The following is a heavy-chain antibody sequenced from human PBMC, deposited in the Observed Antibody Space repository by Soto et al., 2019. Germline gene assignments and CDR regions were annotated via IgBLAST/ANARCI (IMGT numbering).Heavy chain of an antibody. CDR3: ARIRNYYMDV. V-gene: IGHV4-34*01. CDR2: INHSGST. J-gene: IGHJ6*03. Sequence: SETLSLTCAVYGGSFSGYYWSWIRQPPGKGLEWIGEINHSGSTNYNPSLKSRVTISVDTSKNQFSLKLSSVTAADTAVYYCARIRNYYMDVWGKGTTVTVSS. CDR1: GGSFSGYY.